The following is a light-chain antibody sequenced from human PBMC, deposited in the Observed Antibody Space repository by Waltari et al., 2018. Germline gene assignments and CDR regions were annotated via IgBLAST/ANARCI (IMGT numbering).Light chain of an antibody. V-gene: IGLV2-11*01. Sequence: QSALTQPRSVSGSPGQSVTISCTGTSSNVGGYNYDFWYQHRPGKAPKLMIYNVSNRPSGVPDRFSGSKSANTASLTISGLQAEDEADYYCCSYAGGNTYVFGTGTKVTVL. CDR2: NVS. CDR1: SSNVGGYNY. J-gene: IGLJ1*01. CDR3: CSYAGGNTYV.